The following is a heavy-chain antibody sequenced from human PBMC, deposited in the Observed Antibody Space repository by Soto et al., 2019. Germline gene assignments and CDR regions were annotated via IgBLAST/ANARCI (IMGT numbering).Heavy chain of an antibody. Sequence: SETLSLTCAVYGGSFSGYYWSWIRQPPGKGLEWIGEINHSGSTNYNPSLKSRVTISVDTSKKQFSLKLSSVTAADTAVYYCARGSESRARFYYYYSGMDVWGQVTTVAVSS. CDR2: INHSGST. D-gene: IGHD3-10*01. CDR3: ARGSESRARFYYYYSGMDV. CDR1: GGSFSGYY. J-gene: IGHJ6*02. V-gene: IGHV4-34*01.